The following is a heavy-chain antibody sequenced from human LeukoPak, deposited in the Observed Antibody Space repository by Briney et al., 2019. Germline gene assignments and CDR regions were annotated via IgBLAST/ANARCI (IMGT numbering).Heavy chain of an antibody. CDR3: ARGGDIAVVPAAMVGP. D-gene: IGHD2-2*01. CDR2: MNTNSGNT. V-gene: IGHV1-8*01. CDR1: GYTFTSYD. Sequence: ASVKVSCKASGYTFTSYDINWVRQATGQGLEWMGWMNTNSGNTGHAQKFQGRLTMTRDTSTNTAYMELSSLRSEDTAVYYCARGGDIAVVPAAMVGPWGQGTLVTVSS. J-gene: IGHJ5*02.